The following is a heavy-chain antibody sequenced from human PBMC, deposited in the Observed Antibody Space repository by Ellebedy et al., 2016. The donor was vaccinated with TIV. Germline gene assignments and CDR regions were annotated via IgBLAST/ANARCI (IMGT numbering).Heavy chain of an antibody. Sequence: ASVKVSCXVSGYKCTRYGMSWVRQAPGQGLEWMGWIAVYNGHTKYAQKFQDRDVMTTETATSTVYMELRSLRSDDTAVYYCARSRLGGGHWYFDFWGRGTLVTVSS. CDR2: IAVYNGHT. J-gene: IGHJ2*01. CDR1: GYKCTRYG. D-gene: IGHD3-10*01. V-gene: IGHV1-18*01. CDR3: ARSRLGGGHWYFDF.